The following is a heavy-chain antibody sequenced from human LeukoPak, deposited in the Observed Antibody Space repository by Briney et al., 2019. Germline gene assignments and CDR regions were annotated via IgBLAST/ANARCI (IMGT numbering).Heavy chain of an antibody. D-gene: IGHD1-26*01. CDR2: IYYSGST. Sequence: SETLSLTCTVSGGSISSSSYYWGWIRQPPGKGLEWIGSIYYSGSTYYNPSLKSRVTISVDTSKNQFSLKLSSVTAADTAVYYCARDRVGAMNWFDPWGQGTLVTVSS. V-gene: IGHV4-39*07. CDR1: GGSISSSSYY. J-gene: IGHJ5*02. CDR3: ARDRVGAMNWFDP.